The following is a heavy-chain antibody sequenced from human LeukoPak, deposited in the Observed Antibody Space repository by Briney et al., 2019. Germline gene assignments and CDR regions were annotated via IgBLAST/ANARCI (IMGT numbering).Heavy chain of an antibody. Sequence: SSQTLSLTCSVSGDSISSGDYYWNWIRQPPGKGLEWIGYIHYSGSTYYNPSLKSRVTISVETSKNQFSLKLSSVTAADTAVYYCARHLGQYARGDYYYYYMDVWGKGTTVTVSS. CDR1: GDSISSGDYY. CDR2: IHYSGST. CDR3: ARHLGQYARGDYYYYYMDV. V-gene: IGHV4-30-4*01. J-gene: IGHJ6*03. D-gene: IGHD2-8*01.